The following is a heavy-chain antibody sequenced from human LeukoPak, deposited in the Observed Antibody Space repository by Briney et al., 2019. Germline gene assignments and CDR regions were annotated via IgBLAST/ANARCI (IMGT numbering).Heavy chain of an antibody. V-gene: IGHV4-34*01. CDR1: GGSFSGYY. J-gene: IGHJ4*02. CDR3: ASAEPRGIIWYPY. D-gene: IGHD6-13*01. Sequence: PSETLSLTCAVYGGSFSGYYWSWIRQPPGKGLEWIGEIYHSGSTNYNPSLKSRVTMSVDKSKNQFSLSLSSVTAADTAVYYCASAEPRGIIWYPYWGQGTLVTVSS. CDR2: IYHSGST.